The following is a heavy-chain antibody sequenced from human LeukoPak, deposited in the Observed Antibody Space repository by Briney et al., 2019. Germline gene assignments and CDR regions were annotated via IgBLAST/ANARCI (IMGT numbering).Heavy chain of an antibody. CDR1: GYTFTSYY. Sequence: GASVKVSCKASGYTFTSYYMHWVRQAPGQGLEWMGIINPSGGSTSYAQKFQGRVTMTRDTSTSTVYMELSSLRSEDTAVYYCARRYYYGSGSLYYFDYWGQGTLVTVSS. CDR2: INPSGGST. J-gene: IGHJ4*02. D-gene: IGHD3-10*01. V-gene: IGHV1-46*01. CDR3: ARRYYYGSGSLYYFDY.